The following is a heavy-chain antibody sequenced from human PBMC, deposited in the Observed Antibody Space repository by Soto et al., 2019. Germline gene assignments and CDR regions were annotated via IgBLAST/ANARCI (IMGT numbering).Heavy chain of an antibody. D-gene: IGHD2-15*01. Sequence: SETLSLTCTVSGGSISQLYWSWIRQPPGRGLEWIGYIYSSGSTNYNPSPMSRVAMSADTPKNQFSLKLSSVTAADTAVYYRARGRDDIVVVVAATTALFDYWGQGTLVTVSS. CDR1: GGSISQLY. V-gene: IGHV4-59*08. J-gene: IGHJ4*02. CDR3: ARGRDDIVVVVAATTALFDY. CDR2: IYSSGST.